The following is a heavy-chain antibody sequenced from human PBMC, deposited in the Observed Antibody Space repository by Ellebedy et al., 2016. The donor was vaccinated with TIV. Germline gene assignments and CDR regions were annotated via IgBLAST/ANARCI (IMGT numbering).Heavy chain of an antibody. CDR1: GYSFTTYW. J-gene: IGHJ4*02. D-gene: IGHD2-15*01. CDR3: ARVGEVAATPCSY. CDR2: IYPGDSDT. V-gene: IGHV5-51*01. Sequence: GESLKISCKGSGYSFTTYWIGWVRQMSGKGLAWMGIIYPGDSDTRNSPSFQGQVTISADKSVSTAYLQWSSLKASDTAMYYCARVGEVAATPCSYWGQGTLVTVSS.